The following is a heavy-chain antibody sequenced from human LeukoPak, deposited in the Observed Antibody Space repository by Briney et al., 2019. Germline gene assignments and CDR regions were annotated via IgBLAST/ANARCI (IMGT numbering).Heavy chain of an antibody. CDR3: ARTNSSSWYLNWFDP. CDR1: GGSISSGGYY. Sequence: SETLSLTCTVSGGSISSGGYYWSWIRQHPGKGLECIGYIYYSGSTYYNPSLKSRVTISVDTSKNQFSLKLSSVTAADTAVYYCARTNSSSWYLNWFDPWGQGTLVTVSS. V-gene: IGHV4-31*03. D-gene: IGHD6-13*01. CDR2: IYYSGST. J-gene: IGHJ5*02.